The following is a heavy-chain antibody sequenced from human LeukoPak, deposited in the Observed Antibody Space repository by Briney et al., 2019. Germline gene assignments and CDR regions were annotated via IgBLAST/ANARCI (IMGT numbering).Heavy chain of an antibody. Sequence: SETLSLTCAVYGGSFSGYYWSWIRQPPGKGLEWIGEINHSGSTNYNPSLKSRVTISVDTSKNQFSLKLSSVTAADTAVYYCASGDNDPLFDYWGQGTLVTVSS. CDR3: ASGDNDPLFDY. V-gene: IGHV4-34*01. J-gene: IGHJ4*02. CDR1: GGSFSGYY. D-gene: IGHD1-1*01. CDR2: INHSGST.